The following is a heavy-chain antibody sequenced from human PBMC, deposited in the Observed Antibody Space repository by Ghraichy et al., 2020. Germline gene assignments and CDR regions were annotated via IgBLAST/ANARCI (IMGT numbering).Heavy chain of an antibody. V-gene: IGHV4-61*01. Sequence: SQTLSLTCTVSGGSVSSGSYYWSWIRQPPGKGLEWIGYIYYSGSTNYNPSLKSRVTISVDTSKNQFSLKLSSVTAADTAVYYCARSYYYDSSGYYSYYFDYWGQGTLVTVSS. CDR3: ARSYYYDSSGYYSYYFDY. CDR2: IYYSGST. D-gene: IGHD3-22*01. CDR1: GGSVSSGSYY. J-gene: IGHJ4*02.